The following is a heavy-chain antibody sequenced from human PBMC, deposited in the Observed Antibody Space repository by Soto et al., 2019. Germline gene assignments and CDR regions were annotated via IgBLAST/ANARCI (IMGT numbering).Heavy chain of an antibody. V-gene: IGHV3-23*01. Sequence: HPGGSLRLSCAASGFTFSSYAMSWVRQAPGKGLEWVSAISGSGGSTYYADSVKGRFTISRDNSKNTLYLQMNSLRAEDTAVYYCAKSHRYDFWSGYRDEYYFDYWGQGTLVTVSS. CDR3: AKSHRYDFWSGYRDEYYFDY. CDR1: GFTFSSYA. J-gene: IGHJ4*02. D-gene: IGHD3-3*01. CDR2: ISGSGGST.